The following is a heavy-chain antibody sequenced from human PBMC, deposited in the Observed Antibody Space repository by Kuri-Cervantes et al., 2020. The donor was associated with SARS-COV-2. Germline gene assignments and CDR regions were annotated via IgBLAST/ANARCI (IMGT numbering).Heavy chain of an antibody. CDR2: IKQDGSEK. CDR3: ARARPADFGDYS. Sequence: GGSLRLSCAASGFTFSGYWMSWVRQAPGKGLEWVANIKQDGSEKYYVDSVKGRFTISRDNAKNSLYLQMNSLRAEDTAVYYCARARPADFGDYSWGQGTLVTVSS. V-gene: IGHV3-7*01. CDR1: GFTFSGYW. D-gene: IGHD4-17*01. J-gene: IGHJ4*02.